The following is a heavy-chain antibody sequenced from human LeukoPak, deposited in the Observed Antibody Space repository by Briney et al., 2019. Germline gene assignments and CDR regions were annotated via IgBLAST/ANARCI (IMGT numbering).Heavy chain of an antibody. D-gene: IGHD3-22*01. V-gene: IGHV3-30-3*01. CDR2: ISYDGSNK. CDR3: AREDDSNTFDY. Sequence: GGSLRLSCAASGFTFSSYAMHWVRQAPGKGLEWVAVISYDGSNKYYADSVKGRFTISRDKSKNTLYLQMNSLRAEDTAVYYCAREDDSNTFDYWGQGTLVTVSS. CDR1: GFTFSSYA. J-gene: IGHJ4*02.